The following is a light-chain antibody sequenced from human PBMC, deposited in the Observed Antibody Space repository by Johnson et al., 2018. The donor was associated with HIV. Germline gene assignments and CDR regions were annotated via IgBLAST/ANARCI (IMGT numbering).Light chain of an antibody. CDR2: DNN. Sequence: SVLTQPPSVSAAPGQEVTISCSGSSSNIGHNSVSWYQPFPGTAPKLLIYDNNKRPSGIPDRFSGSKSGTSATLGITGPQTGDEAEYFCGTWENSLSGTDVFGTGTRVTVL. J-gene: IGLJ1*01. CDR1: SSNIGHNS. V-gene: IGLV1-51*01. CDR3: GTWENSLSGTDV.